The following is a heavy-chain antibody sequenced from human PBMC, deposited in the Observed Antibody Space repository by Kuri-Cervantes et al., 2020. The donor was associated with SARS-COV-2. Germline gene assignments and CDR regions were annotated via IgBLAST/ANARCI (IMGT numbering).Heavy chain of an antibody. CDR1: GFTFSSYS. V-gene: IGHV3-49*04. J-gene: IGHJ4*02. CDR3: VRAVNDLWSGFRSF. Sequence: SLKISCAASGFTFSSYSMHWVRQAPGKGLECVGFIRSKDHGGTTHYAAAVKGRFTISRDDSKSIAYLEMNSLKIEDTAVYFCVRAVNDLWSGFRSFWAQGTLVTVSS. D-gene: IGHD3-3*01. CDR2: IRSKDHGGTT.